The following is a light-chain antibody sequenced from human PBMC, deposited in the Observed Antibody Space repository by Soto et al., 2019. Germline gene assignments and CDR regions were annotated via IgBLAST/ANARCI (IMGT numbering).Light chain of an antibody. J-gene: IGLJ2*01. V-gene: IGLV1-40*01. CDR3: QSYDTRLSDVV. CDR2: GNN. Sequence: QSALTQPPSVSGALGQRVTISCTGSTSNIGAGFDVHWYQQFPGTAPKLLIFGNNNRPSGVPDRFSGSKSGTSASLAITGLQAEDESNYYCQSYDTRLSDVVFGGGTKLTVL. CDR1: TSNIGAGFD.